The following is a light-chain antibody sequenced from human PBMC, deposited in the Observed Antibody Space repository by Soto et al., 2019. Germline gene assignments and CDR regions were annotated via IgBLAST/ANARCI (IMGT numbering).Light chain of an antibody. CDR3: SSYTSSSTLV. CDR2: DVS. CDR1: SSDVGGYNY. Sequence: QHGNVAVPAGHPITNNCTGTSSDVGGYNYVSWYQQHPGKAPKLMIYDVSNRPSGVSNRFSGSKSGNTASLTISGLQAEDEADYYCSSYTSSSTLVFGGGTKVTVL. V-gene: IGLV2-14*01. J-gene: IGLJ2*01.